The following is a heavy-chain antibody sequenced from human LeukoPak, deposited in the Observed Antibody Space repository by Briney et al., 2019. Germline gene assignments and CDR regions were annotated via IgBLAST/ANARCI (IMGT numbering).Heavy chain of an antibody. V-gene: IGHV3-9*03. CDR1: GFTFDDYA. CDR3: AKERYYDFWSGYLFDY. CDR2: ISWNSGSI. D-gene: IGHD3-3*01. Sequence: VRSLRLSCAASGFTFDDYAMHWVRQAPGKGLEWVSGISWNSGSIGYADSVKGRFTISRDNAKNSLYLQMNSLRAEDMALYYCAKERYYDFWSGYLFDYWGQGTLVTVSS. J-gene: IGHJ4*02.